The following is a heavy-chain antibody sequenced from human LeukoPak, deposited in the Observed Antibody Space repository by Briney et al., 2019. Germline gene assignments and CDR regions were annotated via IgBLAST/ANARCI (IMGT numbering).Heavy chain of an antibody. Sequence: PGGCLRLSCAPSGFTFSSNSMSWVRQAPGEGRGWGSSITISSSYIYYADSVKGRFTISRDNAKNSLYLQMNSLRAEDTAVYYCARDGITGITLDYWGQGTLVTVSS. D-gene: IGHD1-7*01. CDR2: ITISSSYI. CDR1: GFTFSSNS. J-gene: IGHJ4*02. CDR3: ARDGITGITLDY. V-gene: IGHV3-21*01.